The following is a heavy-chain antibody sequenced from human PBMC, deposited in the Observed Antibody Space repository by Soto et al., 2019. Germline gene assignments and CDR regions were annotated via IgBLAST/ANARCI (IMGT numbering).Heavy chain of an antibody. D-gene: IGHD6-19*01. Sequence: QVQLVESGGGVVQPGRSLRLSCAASGFTFSSFGMHWVRQVPGKGLEWVALISYDGSKKYYADSVKGRFTISRDKSKNTLYLQMNSLRVEVTAVYYCAKDRGWSSAALDYWGQGTLVTVSS. CDR2: ISYDGSKK. J-gene: IGHJ4*02. CDR1: GFTFSSFG. CDR3: AKDRGWSSAALDY. V-gene: IGHV3-30*18.